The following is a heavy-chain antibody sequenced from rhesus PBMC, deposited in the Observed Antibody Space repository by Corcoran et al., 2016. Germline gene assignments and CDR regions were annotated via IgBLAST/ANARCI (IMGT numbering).Heavy chain of an antibody. CDR3: ARRGSDYDNGNNYFDY. CDR1: GSSISSASY. Sequence: QVQLQESGPGLVKPSETLSPTCAVSGSSISSASYRYWTRQPPGKGREYIGYLDGSSERTAYNPSLNNCVTISKDTSKNQFSLRLSSVTAADTAVYYCARRGSDYDNGNNYFDYWGQGVLLTVSS. J-gene: IGHJ4*01. CDR2: LDGSSERT. D-gene: IGHD3-28*01. V-gene: IGHV4-99*01.